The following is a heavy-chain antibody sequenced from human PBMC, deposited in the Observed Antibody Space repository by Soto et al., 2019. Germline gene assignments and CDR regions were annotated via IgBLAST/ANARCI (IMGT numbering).Heavy chain of an antibody. J-gene: IGHJ6*02. D-gene: IGHD3-22*01. Sequence: HPGGSLRLSCAASGFTFSSYAMSWVRQAPGKGLEWVSAISGSGGSTYYADSVKGRFTISRDNSKNTLYLQMNSLRAEDTAVYYCAKGLYDSSGYYYNYYYYGMDVWGQGTTVTVSS. V-gene: IGHV3-23*01. CDR2: ISGSGGST. CDR1: GFTFSSYA. CDR3: AKGLYDSSGYYYNYYYYGMDV.